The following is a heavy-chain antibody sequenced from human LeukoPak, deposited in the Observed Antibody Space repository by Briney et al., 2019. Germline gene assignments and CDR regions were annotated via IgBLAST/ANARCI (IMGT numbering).Heavy chain of an antibody. D-gene: IGHD1-1*01. V-gene: IGHV4-59*01. CDR3: ARERGGQRTGQFDQ. CDR2: IYYSGSA. Sequence: SETLSLTCTVSGDSIRSSCWSWIRQPPGEPLEWVGYIYYSGSANYNPSLKDRVSMSVDTSKNQLSLRLSSVTAADTAVYYCARERGGQRTGQFDQWGQGILVTVSS. CDR1: GDSIRSSC. J-gene: IGHJ4*02.